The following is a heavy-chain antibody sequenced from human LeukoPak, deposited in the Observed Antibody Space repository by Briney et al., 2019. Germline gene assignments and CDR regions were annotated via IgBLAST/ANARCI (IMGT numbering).Heavy chain of an antibody. CDR1: GFTVSSNY. CDR3: AREGSSDAFDI. J-gene: IGHJ3*02. CDR2: IYSGGST. V-gene: IGHV3-53*01. Sequence: GGSLRLSCAASGFTVSSNYMSWVRQAPGKGLEWVSVIYSGGSTYYADSVKGRFTISRDNSKNTLYLQMNSLRAEDTAVYYCAREGSSDAFDIWGQGTMVTVSS. D-gene: IGHD3-10*01.